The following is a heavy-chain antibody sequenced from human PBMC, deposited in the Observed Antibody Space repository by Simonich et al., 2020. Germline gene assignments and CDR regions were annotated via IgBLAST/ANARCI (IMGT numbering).Heavy chain of an antibody. CDR3: ARGISSGWYWYFDL. D-gene: IGHD6-19*01. V-gene: IGHV4-59*01. CDR2: IYYSGIT. Sequence: QVQLQESGPGLVKPSETLSLTCTVSGCSISSYYCSWIRQPPGKGLDWIGYIYYSGITNYNPSLQRRVTISVETSKNQFSLKLSYVTAADTAVYYCARGISSGWYWYFDLWGRGTLVTVSS. J-gene: IGHJ2*01. CDR1: GCSISSYY.